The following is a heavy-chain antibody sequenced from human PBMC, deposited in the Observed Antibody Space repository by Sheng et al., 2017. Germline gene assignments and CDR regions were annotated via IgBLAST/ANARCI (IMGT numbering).Heavy chain of an antibody. Sequence: EVQLVESGGGLVQPGGSLRLSCAASGFSFSDHWMTWVRQGPGKGLEWVANIKEDGSEKYYVDSVKGRFTISRDNAKNSLYLQMNSLRVEDTAVYYCARGSGWLDYWGQGTLVTV. CDR2: IKEDGSEK. CDR1: GFSFSDHW. D-gene: IGHD6-19*01. J-gene: IGHJ4*02. CDR3: ARGSGWLDY. V-gene: IGHV3-7*01.